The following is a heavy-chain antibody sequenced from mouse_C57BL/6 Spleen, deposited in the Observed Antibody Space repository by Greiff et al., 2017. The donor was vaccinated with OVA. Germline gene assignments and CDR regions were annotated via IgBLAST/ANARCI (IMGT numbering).Heavy chain of an antibody. CDR1: GFNIKDYY. Sequence: VQLKQSGAELVKPGASVKLSCTASGFNIKDYYMHWVKQRTEQGLEWIGRIDPEDGETKYAPQFQGKATITADTSSNTAYLQLSSLTSEDTAVYYCAREGAYYNNPFDYWGQGTTLTVSS. CDR2: IDPEDGET. J-gene: IGHJ2*01. D-gene: IGHD2-5*01. V-gene: IGHV14-2*01. CDR3: AREGAYYNNPFDY.